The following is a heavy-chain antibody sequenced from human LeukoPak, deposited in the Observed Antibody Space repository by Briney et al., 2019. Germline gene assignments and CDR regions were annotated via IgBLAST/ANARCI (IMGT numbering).Heavy chain of an antibody. CDR1: AGSISDFH. J-gene: IGHJ6*02. CDR2: VHSSGST. V-gene: IGHV4-59*01. CDR3: ARDLTTVTKGLDV. D-gene: IGHD4-17*01. Sequence: SETLSLTCSVSAGSISDFHWGWIRQTPGKGLEWIGHVHSSGSTNYNPSLKSRLTMSVDTSKNQFFPKLNSVTAADTAVYYCARDLTTVTKGLDVWGQGTTIIVSS.